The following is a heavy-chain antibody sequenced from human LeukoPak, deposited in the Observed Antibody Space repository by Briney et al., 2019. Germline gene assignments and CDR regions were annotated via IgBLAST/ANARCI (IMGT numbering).Heavy chain of an antibody. CDR3: ARDFITMKWNWFDP. J-gene: IGHJ5*02. V-gene: IGHV4-34*01. D-gene: IGHD3-22*01. CDR2: INHSGST. Sequence: SETLSLTCTVSGGSISSYYWSWIRQPPGKGLEWIGEINHSGSTNYNPSLKSRVTISVDTSKNQFSLKLSSVTAADTAVYYCARDFITMKWNWFDPWGQGTLVTVSS. CDR1: GGSISSYY.